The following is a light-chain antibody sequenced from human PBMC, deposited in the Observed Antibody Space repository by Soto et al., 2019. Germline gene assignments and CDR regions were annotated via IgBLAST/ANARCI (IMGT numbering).Light chain of an antibody. J-gene: IGKJ1*01. V-gene: IGKV1-5*03. CDR2: KAC. CDR1: QSISSW. Sequence: DIQMTQSPSTLSASVGDRVTITCRASQSISSWLAWYQQKPGKAPKLLIYKACSLESGVPSRFSGSGSGTEFTLTISSLQPDDFANYYCQQYNSYSTFGQGTKVEIK. CDR3: QQYNSYST.